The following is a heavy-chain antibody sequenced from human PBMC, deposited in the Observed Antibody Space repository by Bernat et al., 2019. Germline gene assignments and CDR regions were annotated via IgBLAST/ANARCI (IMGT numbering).Heavy chain of an antibody. CDR2: ISYDGSNK. V-gene: IGHV3-30-3*01. Sequence: QVQLVESGGGVVQPGRSLRLSCAASGFTFSSYAMHWVRQAPGKGLEWVVVISYDGSNKYYASSVKGRFTISRDNSKNTLYLQMNSLRAEDTAVYYCARAPYYYDTSGYYYWGQGTLVTVSS. CDR3: ARAPYYYDTSGYYY. J-gene: IGHJ4*02. CDR1: GFTFSSYA. D-gene: IGHD3-22*01.